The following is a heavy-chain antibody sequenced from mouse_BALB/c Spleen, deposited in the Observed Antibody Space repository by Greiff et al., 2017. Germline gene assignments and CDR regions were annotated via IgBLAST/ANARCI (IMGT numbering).Heavy chain of an antibody. CDR2: IWAGGST. CDR3: AREYDYDGKFAY. D-gene: IGHD2-4*01. Sequence: VQLQQSGPGLVAPSQSLPITCTVSGFSLTSYGVHWVRQPPGKGLEWLGVIWAGGSTNYNSALMSRLSISKDNSKSQVFLKMNSLQTDDTAMYYCAREYDYDGKFAYWGQGTLVTVSA. CDR1: GFSLTSYG. J-gene: IGHJ3*01. V-gene: IGHV2-9*02.